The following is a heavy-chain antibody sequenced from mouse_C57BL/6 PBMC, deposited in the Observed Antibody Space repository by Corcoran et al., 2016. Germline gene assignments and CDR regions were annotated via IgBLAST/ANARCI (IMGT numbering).Heavy chain of an antibody. CDR3: AMITKSYWYFDG. CDR1: GFNIKDYY. Sequence: EVQLQQSGAELVKPGASVKLSCTASGFNIKDYYMHWVKQRTEQGLEWIGRIEPEDGATKYAPKFQGKATITADTCSNTAYLQLRSLTSEDTVVYYCAMITKSYWYFDGGGTGTTVTVSS. CDR2: IEPEDGAT. V-gene: IGHV14-2*01. J-gene: IGHJ1*03. D-gene: IGHD2-4*01.